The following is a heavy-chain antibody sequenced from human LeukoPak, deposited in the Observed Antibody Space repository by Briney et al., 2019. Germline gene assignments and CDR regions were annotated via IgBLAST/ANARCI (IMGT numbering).Heavy chain of an antibody. CDR1: GGSISSYY. CDR2: INHSGST. CDR3: ARGRYDFWSGYYRPALDAFDI. D-gene: IGHD3-3*01. Sequence: SETLSLTCTVSGGSISSYYWSWIRQPPGKGLEWIGEINHSGSTNYNPSLKSRVTISVDTSKNQFSLKLSSVTAADTAVYYCARGRYDFWSGYYRPALDAFDIWGQGTMVTVSS. J-gene: IGHJ3*02. V-gene: IGHV4-34*01.